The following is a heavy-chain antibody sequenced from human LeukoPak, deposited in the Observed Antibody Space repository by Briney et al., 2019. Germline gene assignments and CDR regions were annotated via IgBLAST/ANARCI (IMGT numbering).Heavy chain of an antibody. J-gene: IGHJ4*02. CDR3: ARLYGDQLDY. CDR2: IYYSGST. Sequence: SETLSLTCTVSGGSISSYYWSWIRQPPGKGLEWIGYIYYSGSTNYNPSLKSRVTISVDTSKNQFSLKLSSVTAADTAVYYCARLYGDQLDYWGRGTLVTVSS. CDR1: GGSISSYY. D-gene: IGHD4-17*01. V-gene: IGHV4-59*01.